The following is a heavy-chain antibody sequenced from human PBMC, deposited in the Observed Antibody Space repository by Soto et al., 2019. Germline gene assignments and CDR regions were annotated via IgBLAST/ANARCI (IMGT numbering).Heavy chain of an antibody. V-gene: IGHV1-69*02. D-gene: IGHD3-22*01. CDR1: GGTFSSYT. J-gene: IGHJ4*02. CDR3: ASRYDSSDY. CDR2: IIPILGIA. Sequence: QVQLVQSGAEVKKPGSSVKVSCKASGGTFSSYTISWVRQAPGQGLEWMGRIIPILGIANYAQKFQGRVTITQNKPTSTAYMELNSLGSEDTAVYYCASRYDSSDYWGQGTLVTVSS.